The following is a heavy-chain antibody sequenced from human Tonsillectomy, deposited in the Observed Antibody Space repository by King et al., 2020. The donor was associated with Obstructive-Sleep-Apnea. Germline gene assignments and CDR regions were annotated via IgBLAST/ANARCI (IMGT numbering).Heavy chain of an antibody. J-gene: IGHJ4*02. CDR1: GYSFATYW. D-gene: IGHD3-10*01. Sequence: QLVQSGAEVKKAGESLKISCKGSGYSFATYWIGWVRQMPGKGLEWMGIIYPGDSDTRYSPTFQGQVTISADKSISTAYLQWRSLKASDTAMYYCARHLISGSSPRFDYWGQGTLVTVSS. CDR2: IYPGDSDT. CDR3: ARHLISGSSPRFDY. V-gene: IGHV5-51*01.